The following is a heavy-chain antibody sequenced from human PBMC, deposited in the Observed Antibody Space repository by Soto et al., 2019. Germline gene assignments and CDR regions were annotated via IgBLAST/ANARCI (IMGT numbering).Heavy chain of an antibody. Sequence: PGGSLRLSCAASGFTFSSYAMHWVRQAPGKGLEWVAVVSYDGSNKYYADSVKGRFTISRDNSKNTLYLQMNSLRAEDTAVYYCAILSYIAAAQNLLAPCGQGTLVTGSS. V-gene: IGHV3-30-3*01. J-gene: IGHJ5*02. D-gene: IGHD6-13*01. CDR3: AILSYIAAAQNLLAP. CDR1: GFTFSSYA. CDR2: VSYDGSNK.